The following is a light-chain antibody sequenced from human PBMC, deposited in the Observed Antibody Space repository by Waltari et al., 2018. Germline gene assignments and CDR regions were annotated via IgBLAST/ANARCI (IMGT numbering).Light chain of an antibody. CDR2: DVN. V-gene: IGLV2-14*03. CDR1: NNDVGAYNY. CDR3: TSFRSGASWV. Sequence: QSALTQPASVSGSPGQSIIISCAGTNNDVGAYNYVSWFQHHPGKAPKLIIPDVNKRPSCVSSRFSASKSDNTASLTISGLQAEDDANYYCTSFRSGASWVFGGGTTLTVL. J-gene: IGLJ3*02.